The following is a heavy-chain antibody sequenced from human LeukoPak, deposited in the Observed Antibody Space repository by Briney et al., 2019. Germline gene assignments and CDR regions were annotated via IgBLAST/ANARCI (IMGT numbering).Heavy chain of an antibody. V-gene: IGHV1-18*01. D-gene: IGHD3-22*01. J-gene: IGHJ2*01. CDR2: ISAYNGNT. CDR3: ARGGGDDSSGLPHWYFDL. Sequence: ASVKVSCKASGYTFTSYGISWVRQAPGQGLEWMGWISAYNGNTNYAQKFQGRVTMTRDMSTSTVYMELSSLRSEDTAVYYCARGGGDDSSGLPHWYFDLWGRGTLVTVSS. CDR1: GYTFTSYG.